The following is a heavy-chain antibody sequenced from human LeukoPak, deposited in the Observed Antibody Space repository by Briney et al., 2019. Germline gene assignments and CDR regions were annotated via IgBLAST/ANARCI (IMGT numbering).Heavy chain of an antibody. J-gene: IGHJ3*02. Sequence: GSSVKVSCKASGGTFSSYAISWVRQAPGQGLEWMGGIIPIFGTANYAQKFQGRVTMTRDTSTSTVYMELSSLRSEDTAVYYCARDTPPGGPPDAFDIWGQGTMVTVSS. V-gene: IGHV1-69*05. CDR1: GGTFSSYA. CDR2: IIPIFGTA. CDR3: ARDTPPGGPPDAFDI. D-gene: IGHD3-10*01.